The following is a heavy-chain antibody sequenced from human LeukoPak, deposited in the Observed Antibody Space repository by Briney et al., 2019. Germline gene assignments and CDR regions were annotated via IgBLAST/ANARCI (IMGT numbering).Heavy chain of an antibody. CDR2: IYTSGST. CDR3: ARDGYGSGSYSFDY. Sequence: SETLSLTCTVSGGSISSYSCSWIRQPAGKGLEWIGRIYTSGSTNYNPSLKSRVTMSVGTSKNQFSLKLSSVTAADSAVYYCARDGYGSGSYSFDYWGQGTLVTVSS. D-gene: IGHD3-10*01. J-gene: IGHJ4*02. CDR1: GGSISSYS. V-gene: IGHV4-4*07.